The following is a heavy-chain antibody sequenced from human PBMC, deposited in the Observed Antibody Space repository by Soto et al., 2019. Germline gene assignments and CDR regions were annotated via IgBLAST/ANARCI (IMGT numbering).Heavy chain of an antibody. J-gene: IGHJ4*02. Sequence: EVQLVESGGGLVQPGGSLRLSCAASGFTFSSYSMNWVRQAPGKGLEWVSYISSSSSTIYYADSVKGRFTISRDNAKNSXXLQMNSLRAEDTAVYDCARGRNYYESGGYHRALLYWGQGTLVTVSS. CDR1: GFTFSSYS. CDR3: ARGRNYYESGGYHRALLY. CDR2: ISSSSSTI. V-gene: IGHV3-48*01. D-gene: IGHD3-22*01.